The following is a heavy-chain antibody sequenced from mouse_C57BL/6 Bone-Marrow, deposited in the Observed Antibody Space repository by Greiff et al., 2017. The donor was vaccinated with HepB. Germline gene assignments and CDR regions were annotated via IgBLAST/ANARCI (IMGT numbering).Heavy chain of an antibody. CDR2: IDPEDGDT. D-gene: IGHD2-4*01. J-gene: IGHJ3*01. CDR1: GFNIKDYY. CDR3: SLIYYDYDAGFAY. Sequence: VQLQQSGAELVRPGASVKLSCTASGFNIKDYYMHWVKQRPEQGLEWIGRIDPEDGDTEYAPKFQSKATMTADTSSNTAYLQLSSLTSEDTAVYYCSLIYYDYDAGFAYWGQGTLVTVSA. V-gene: IGHV14-1*01.